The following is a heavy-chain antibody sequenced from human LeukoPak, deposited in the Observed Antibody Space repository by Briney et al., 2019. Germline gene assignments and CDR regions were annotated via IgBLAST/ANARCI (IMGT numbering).Heavy chain of an antibody. CDR2: IYTSGST. V-gene: IGHV4-61*02. J-gene: IGHJ6*03. CDR1: GGSISSGSYY. CDR3: ARDMAGGRYYYYMDV. Sequence: SQTLSLTCTVSGGSISSGSYYWSWIRQPAEKGLEWIGRIYTSGSTNYNPSLKSRVTISVDTSKNQFSLKLSSVTAADTAVYYCARDMAGGRYYYYMDVWGKGTTVTVSS. D-gene: IGHD6-19*01.